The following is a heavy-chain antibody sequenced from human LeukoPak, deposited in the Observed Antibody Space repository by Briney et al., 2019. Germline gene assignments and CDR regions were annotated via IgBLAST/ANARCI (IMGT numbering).Heavy chain of an antibody. J-gene: IGHJ4*02. CDR3: ARERGSIAAAGRLDY. V-gene: IGHV1-69*01. CDR2: IIPIFGTA. CDR1: GGTFSSYA. D-gene: IGHD6-13*01. Sequence: GASVKVSCKASGGTFSSYAISWVRQAPGQGLEWMGGIIPIFGTANYAQKFQGRVTITADESTSTAYMELSSLRSEDTAVYYCARERGSIAAAGRLDYWGQGTLVTVSS.